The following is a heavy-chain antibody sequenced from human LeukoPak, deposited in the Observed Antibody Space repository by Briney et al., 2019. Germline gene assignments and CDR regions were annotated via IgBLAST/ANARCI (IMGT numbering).Heavy chain of an antibody. J-gene: IGHJ4*02. D-gene: IGHD5-12*01. CDR3: AREGRDIVAPNFDY. Sequence: ASVKVSCKASGYTFTGHYMHWVRQAPGQGLEWMGWINPNGDGTDYAQKFQGRVTMTRDTSINTAYMGLSRLRYDDTAVYYCAREGRDIVAPNFDYWGQGTLVTVSS. CDR2: INPNGDGT. CDR1: GYTFTGHY. V-gene: IGHV1-2*02.